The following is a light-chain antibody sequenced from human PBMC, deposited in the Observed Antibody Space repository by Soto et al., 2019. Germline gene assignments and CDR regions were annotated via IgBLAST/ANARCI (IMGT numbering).Light chain of an antibody. CDR2: SAS. CDR1: QSVSSD. CDR3: QQYNNWPRT. Sequence: EIVMTQSPATLSVSPGERATLSCRASQSVSSDLAWYHQKPGQAPRLLIYSASTRATGIPARFSGSGSGTEFTLTINSLQSEDFAVYYCQQYNNWPRTFGQRTK. J-gene: IGKJ1*01. V-gene: IGKV3-15*01.